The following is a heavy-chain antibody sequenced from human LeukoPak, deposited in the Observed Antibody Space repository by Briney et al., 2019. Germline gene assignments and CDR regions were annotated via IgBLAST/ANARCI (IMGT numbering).Heavy chain of an antibody. CDR2: MNPNSSNT. J-gene: IGHJ4*02. D-gene: IGHD2-15*01. V-gene: IGHV1-8*01. CDR1: GYTFTHYY. Sequence: ASVKVSCKASGYTFTHYYINWVRQATAQGGEWMGWMNPNSSNTGYAQKFQGRVTMTRNTSISTAYMELSKLRSEDTAVYYCARGEVVVAAQVGKYSFDYWGQGTLVTVSS. CDR3: ARGEVVVAAQVGKYSFDY.